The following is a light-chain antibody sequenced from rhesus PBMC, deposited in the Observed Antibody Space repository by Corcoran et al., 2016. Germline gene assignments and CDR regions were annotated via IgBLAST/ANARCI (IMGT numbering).Light chain of an antibody. CDR2: GAS. CDR1: QSVSSY. Sequence: EIVMTQSPATLALSPGERATLSCRASQSVSSYLAWYQQTPGQAPRLLIYGASSRATGIPDRFSGSGSGTEVTLTISSLEPEDVGVYFCLQSSNWLTFGGGTKVEIK. J-gene: IGKJ4*01. V-gene: IGKV3-24*04. CDR3: LQSSNWLT.